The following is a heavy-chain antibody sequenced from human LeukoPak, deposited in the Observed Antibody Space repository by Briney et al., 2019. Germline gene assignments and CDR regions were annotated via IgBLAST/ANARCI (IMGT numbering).Heavy chain of an antibody. CDR2: IYSGGST. D-gene: IGHD3-9*01. CDR1: GFTFSSYS. CDR3: ARDLTASALFDY. V-gene: IGHV3-53*01. Sequence: GGSLRLSCAASGFTFSSYSMNWVRQAPGKGLEWVSVIYSGGSTYYADSVKGRFTISRDNSKNTLYLQMNSLRAEDTAVYYCARDLTASALFDYWGQGTLVTVSS. J-gene: IGHJ4*02.